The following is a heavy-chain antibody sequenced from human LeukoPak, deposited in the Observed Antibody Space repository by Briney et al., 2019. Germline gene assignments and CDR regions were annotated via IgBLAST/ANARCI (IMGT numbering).Heavy chain of an antibody. V-gene: IGHV4-4*07. D-gene: IGHD3-16*01. CDR2: IYTSGST. Sequence: KPSETLSLTCTVSGGSIGSYYWSWIRQPAGKGLEWIGRIYTSGSTNYNPSLKSRVTMSVDTSKSQFSLKLSSVTAADTAVYYCARTIMENFYYYYYGMDVWGQGTTVTVSS. CDR3: ARTIMENFYYYYYGMDV. CDR1: GGSIGSYY. J-gene: IGHJ6*02.